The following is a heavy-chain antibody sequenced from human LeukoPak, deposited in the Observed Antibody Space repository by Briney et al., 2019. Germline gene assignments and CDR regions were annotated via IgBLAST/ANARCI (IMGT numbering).Heavy chain of an antibody. Sequence: GGSLGLSCAASGFPFSSYWMSWVRQAPGKGLEWVANIKQDGSEKYYVDSVKGRFTISRDNAKNSLYLQMNSLRAEDTAVYYCARLEWEPYDYWGQGTLVTVSS. CDR1: GFPFSSYW. CDR3: ARLEWEPYDY. V-gene: IGHV3-7*03. D-gene: IGHD1-26*01. J-gene: IGHJ4*02. CDR2: IKQDGSEK.